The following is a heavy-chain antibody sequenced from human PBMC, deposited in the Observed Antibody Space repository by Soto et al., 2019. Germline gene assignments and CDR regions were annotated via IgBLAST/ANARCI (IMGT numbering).Heavy chain of an antibody. V-gene: IGHV4-39*01. CDR2: IYYSGST. D-gene: IGHD1-20*01. CDR3: ASIVPTFITGTPPA. CDR1: GGSISSSSYY. J-gene: IGHJ5*02. Sequence: QLQLQESGPGLVKPSETLSLTCTVSGGSISSSSYYWGWIRQPPGKGLEWIGSIYYSGSTYYNPSLKSRVTRSVDTSKNQFSLKLSSVTAADTAVYYCASIVPTFITGTPPAWGQGTLVTVSS.